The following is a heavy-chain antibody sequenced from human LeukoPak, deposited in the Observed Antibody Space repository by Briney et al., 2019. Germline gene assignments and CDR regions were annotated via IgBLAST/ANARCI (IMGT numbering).Heavy chain of an antibody. Sequence: SETLSLTCTVSGGSISSSSYYWGWIRQPPGKGLEWIGSIYYSGSTYYNPSLKSRVTVSVDTSKNQFSLKLSSVTAADTAVYYCARPDYYGSGSFDYWGQGTLVTVSS. V-gene: IGHV4-39*01. CDR2: IYYSGST. D-gene: IGHD3-10*01. J-gene: IGHJ4*02. CDR1: GGSISSSSYY. CDR3: ARPDYYGSGSFDY.